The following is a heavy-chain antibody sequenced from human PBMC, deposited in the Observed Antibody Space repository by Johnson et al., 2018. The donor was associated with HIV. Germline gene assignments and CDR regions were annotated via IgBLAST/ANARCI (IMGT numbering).Heavy chain of an antibody. V-gene: IGHV3-7*01. Sequence: VQLVECGGGLVQPGGSLRLSCAASGFTFSSYWMSWVRQAPGKGLEWVANIKQDGSEKYYVDSVKGRFTISRDNAKNSLYLQMNSLRAEDTAVYYCARPGVSRVPGAFDIWGQGTMVTVSS. D-gene: IGHD6-13*01. CDR1: GFTFSSYW. CDR3: ARPGVSRVPGAFDI. CDR2: IKQDGSEK. J-gene: IGHJ3*02.